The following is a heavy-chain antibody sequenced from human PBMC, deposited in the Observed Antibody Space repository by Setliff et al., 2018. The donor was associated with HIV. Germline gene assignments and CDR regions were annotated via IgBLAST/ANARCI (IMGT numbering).Heavy chain of an antibody. V-gene: IGHV4-34*01. J-gene: IGHJ4*02. Sequence: SETLSLTCAVFGTSFSGYYFSWIRQPPGKGLEWIGEVNYSGSTNYNPSLKSRVSISVDTSKTQFSLKLSSATAADTAVYYCVRQAWHDDRDGYFIDYWGQGMLVTVSS. D-gene: IGHD3-22*01. CDR3: VRQAWHDDRDGYFIDY. CDR2: VNYSGST. CDR1: GTSFSGYY.